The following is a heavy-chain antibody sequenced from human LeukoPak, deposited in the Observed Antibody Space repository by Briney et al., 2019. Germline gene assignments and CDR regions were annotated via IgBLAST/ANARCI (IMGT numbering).Heavy chain of an antibody. Sequence: SGGSLRLSCAASGFTFSSYAMHWVRQAPGKGLEYVSAISSNGGSTYYADSVKGRFTISRDNPKNTLYLQRGSLRAEDMAVYYCARVGGQDAFDIWGQGTMVTVSS. CDR1: GFTFSSYA. D-gene: IGHD3-16*01. V-gene: IGHV3-64*02. J-gene: IGHJ3*02. CDR3: ARVGGQDAFDI. CDR2: ISSNGGST.